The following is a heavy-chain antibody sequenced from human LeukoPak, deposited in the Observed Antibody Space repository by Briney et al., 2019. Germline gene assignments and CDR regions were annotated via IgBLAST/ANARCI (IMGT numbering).Heavy chain of an antibody. CDR1: GFTFTTYG. CDR2: INNSGGRT. CDR3: AKNLLVGANPVFDY. J-gene: IGHJ4*02. Sequence: GGSLRLSCAASGFTFTTYGMSWVRQAPGKGLEWVSSINNSGGRTYYADSVKGRFTISRDNSKNTLYLQMNSLRAEDTAVYYCAKNLLVGANPVFDYWGQGTLVTVSS. D-gene: IGHD1-26*01. V-gene: IGHV3-23*01.